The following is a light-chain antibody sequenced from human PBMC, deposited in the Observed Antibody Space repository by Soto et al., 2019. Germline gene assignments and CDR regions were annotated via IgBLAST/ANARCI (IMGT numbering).Light chain of an antibody. V-gene: IGKV1-9*01. J-gene: IGKJ3*01. CDR2: AAS. CDR3: QQLNSYPIT. Sequence: DIQLTQSPSFLSASVGDRVTITCRASQGINNYLGWYQQKPGKAPKLLIYAASTLQSGVPSRFSGSGSGTEFTLTVRRLQPEDCATYYCQQLNSYPITFGPGTKVDI. CDR1: QGINNY.